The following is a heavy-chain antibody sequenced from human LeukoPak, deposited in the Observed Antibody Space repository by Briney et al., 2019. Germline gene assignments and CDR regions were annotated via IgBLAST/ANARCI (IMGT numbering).Heavy chain of an antibody. J-gene: IGHJ4*02. Sequence: ASVKVSCKASGYTFTSYDINWVRQATGQGLEWMGWMNPNSGNTGYAQKFQGRVTMTRNTSISTAYMELSSLRAEDTAVYYCATDSIRVGATGGSDHWGQGALVTVSS. D-gene: IGHD1-26*01. CDR3: ATDSIRVGATGGSDH. V-gene: IGHV1-8*01. CDR1: GYTFTSYD. CDR2: MNPNSGNT.